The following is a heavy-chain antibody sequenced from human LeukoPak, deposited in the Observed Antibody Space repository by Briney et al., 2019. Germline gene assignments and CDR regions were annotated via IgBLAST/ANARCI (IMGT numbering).Heavy chain of an antibody. CDR2: IDDDGTDT. Sequence: GGSLRLSCVASGFTSGSYWMHWVRQAPGKGPEWVSRIDDDGTDTHYAVSVKGRFTISRDNAKNTLYLQMNSLRGEDTAVYYCARGMLSSAGYHWYYYMDVWGKGAMVTVSS. J-gene: IGHJ6*03. CDR1: GFTSGSYW. V-gene: IGHV3-74*01. D-gene: IGHD3-3*01. CDR3: ARGMLSSAGYHWYYYMDV.